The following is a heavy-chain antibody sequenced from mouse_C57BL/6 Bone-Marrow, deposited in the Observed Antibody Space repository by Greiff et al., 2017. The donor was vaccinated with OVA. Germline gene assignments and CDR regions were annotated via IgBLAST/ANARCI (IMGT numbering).Heavy chain of an antibody. D-gene: IGHD1-1*02. J-gene: IGHJ2*01. CDR1: GFTFSSYA. CDR2: ISDGGSYT. Sequence: DVKLVESGGGLVKPGGSLKLSCAASGFTFSSYAMSWVRQTPEKRLEWVATISDGGSYTYYPDNVKGRFTISRDNAKNNLYLQMSHLKSEDTAMYYCAREPSDYVDYWGQGTTLTVSS. V-gene: IGHV5-4*01. CDR3: AREPSDYVDY.